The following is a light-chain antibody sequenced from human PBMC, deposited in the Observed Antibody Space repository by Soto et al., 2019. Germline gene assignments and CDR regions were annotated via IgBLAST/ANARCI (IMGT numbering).Light chain of an antibody. CDR1: QSVRNSY. V-gene: IGKV3-15*01. CDR2: GAS. CDR3: QQYNNWPTRT. J-gene: IGKJ1*01. Sequence: ESVLTPSPGSLSLSPGDRTTLSCRASQSVRNSYLAWYQQKPGQAPRLLIYGASTRATGIPARFSGSGSGTEFTLTISSLQSEDFAVYYCQQYNNWPTRTFGQGTKVDVK.